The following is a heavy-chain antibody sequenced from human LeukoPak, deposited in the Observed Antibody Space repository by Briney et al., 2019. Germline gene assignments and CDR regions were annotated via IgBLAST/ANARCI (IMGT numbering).Heavy chain of an antibody. CDR3: ARDVRTINVLTGYYRPYYFDY. Sequence: PSETLSLTCTVSGGSVSSGSYYWSWIRQPPGKGLDWIGHIYHTGSTNYNPSLKSRVTISLDTSKNQFSLKLTSVSAADTAVYYCARDVRTINVLTGYYRPYYFDYWGQGTLVTVSS. CDR1: GGSVSSGSYY. V-gene: IGHV4-61*01. J-gene: IGHJ4*02. D-gene: IGHD3-9*01. CDR2: IYHTGST.